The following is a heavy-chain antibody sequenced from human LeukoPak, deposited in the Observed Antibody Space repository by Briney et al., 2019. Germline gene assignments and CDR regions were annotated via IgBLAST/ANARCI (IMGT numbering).Heavy chain of an antibody. Sequence: SETLSLTCAVYGGSFSGYYWSWIRQPPGKGLEWIGSIYYSGNTFYNPSLKSRVTISVDTSKNRFSLKLSSVTAADAAVYYCARLNDFWSGYHYCFDYWGQGTLVTVSS. J-gene: IGHJ4*02. CDR2: IYYSGNT. D-gene: IGHD3-3*01. CDR1: GGSFSGYY. CDR3: ARLNDFWSGYHYCFDY. V-gene: IGHV4-34*01.